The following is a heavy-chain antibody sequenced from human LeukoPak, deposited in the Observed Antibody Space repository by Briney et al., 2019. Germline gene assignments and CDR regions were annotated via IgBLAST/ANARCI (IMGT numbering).Heavy chain of an antibody. CDR3: AGSYGGNAVGPFDI. V-gene: IGHV4-34*01. Sequence: SETLSLTCAVSGGSFSGYHCSWIRQTPGKGLEWIGEVSQSGGASYNPSLKSRATISVETSKNHFSLKLSSATAADTAMYYCAGSYGGNAVGPFDIWGQGTMVTVSS. CDR1: GGSFSGYH. J-gene: IGHJ3*02. CDR2: VSQSGGA. D-gene: IGHD4-23*01.